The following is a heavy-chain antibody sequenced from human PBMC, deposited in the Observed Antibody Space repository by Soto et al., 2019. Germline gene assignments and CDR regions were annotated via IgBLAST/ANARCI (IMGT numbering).Heavy chain of an antibody. CDR3: AARFATGTTWDAFDI. J-gene: IGHJ3*02. V-gene: IGHV1-58*02. D-gene: IGHD1-1*01. CDR1: GFTFTSSA. CDR2: IVVGSGNT. Sequence: ASVKVSCKASGFTFTSSAMQWVRQARGQRLEWIGWIVVGSGNTNYAQKFLERVTITRDMSTSTAYMELSSLRSEDTAVYYCAARFATGTTWDAFDIWGQGTMVTVSS.